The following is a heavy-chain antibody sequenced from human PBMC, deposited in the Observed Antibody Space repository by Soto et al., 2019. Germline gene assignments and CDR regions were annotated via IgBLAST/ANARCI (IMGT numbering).Heavy chain of an antibody. V-gene: IGHV3-53*01. Sequence: HPGGSLRLSCAASGFTVSSNYMSWVRQAPGKGLEWVSVIYSGGSTYYADSVKGRFTISRDNSKNTLYLQMNSLRAEDTAVYYCARSYSSSWTDAFDIWGRGTMVTVSS. CDR3: ARSYSSSWTDAFDI. J-gene: IGHJ3*02. D-gene: IGHD6-13*01. CDR2: IYSGGST. CDR1: GFTVSSNY.